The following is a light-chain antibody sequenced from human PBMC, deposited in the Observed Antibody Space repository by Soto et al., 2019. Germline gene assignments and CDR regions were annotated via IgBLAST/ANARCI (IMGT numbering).Light chain of an antibody. CDR2: VAS. Sequence: EIVMTQSPATLSVSPGERATLSCRASQSVSSNLAWYQQKPGQTPKLLIYVASTRATGIPARFSGSGSGTEFTLSISCLHSEDFAVYYCQQYNVWPLTFGGGTKVEFK. J-gene: IGKJ4*01. V-gene: IGKV3-15*01. CDR3: QQYNVWPLT. CDR1: QSVSSN.